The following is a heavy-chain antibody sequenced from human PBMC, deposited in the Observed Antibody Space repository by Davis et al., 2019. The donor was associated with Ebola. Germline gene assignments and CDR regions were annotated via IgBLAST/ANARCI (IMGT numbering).Heavy chain of an antibody. CDR1: GFTFNDQS. V-gene: IGHV3-43*01. Sequence: PGGSLRLSCTASGFTFNDQSMHWVRQAPGKGLEWVSLISWDSGRTYYADSVKGRFTISRDNSKNSLFLQMNSLRNEDTALYYCTTDPHDYWGQGTLVTVSS. CDR3: TTDPHDY. CDR2: ISWDSGRT. J-gene: IGHJ4*02.